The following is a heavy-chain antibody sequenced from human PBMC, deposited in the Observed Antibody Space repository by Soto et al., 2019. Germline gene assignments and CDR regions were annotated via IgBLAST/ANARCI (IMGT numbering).Heavy chain of an antibody. D-gene: IGHD1-1*01. V-gene: IGHV3-21*01. CDR1: GLTFGSYI. CDR2: ISSSSSYI. CDR3: ARDGTGTTSAY. J-gene: IGHJ4*02. Sequence: KHGGSLRLSCAASGLTFGSYIMNWVRQAPGKRLEWVSSISSSSSYIYYADSVNGRFTISRDNAKNSPYLQMNSLRAEDTAVYYCARDGTGTTSAYCGQGTLVTVSS.